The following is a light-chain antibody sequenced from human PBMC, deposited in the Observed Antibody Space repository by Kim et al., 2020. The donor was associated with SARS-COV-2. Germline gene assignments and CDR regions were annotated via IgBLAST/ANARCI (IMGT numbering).Light chain of an antibody. J-gene: IGKJ1*01. Sequence: DIQMTQSPSTLSASVGDRVTITCRASQNIDNWLAWYQQKPGKAPKLLIYKASSLHSGVPSRFSGSGSGTEFTLTISSLQPDDFGIYFCQRDEAYWTFGLRTQVDIK. CDR2: KAS. CDR1: QNIDNW. V-gene: IGKV1-5*03. CDR3: QRDEAYWT.